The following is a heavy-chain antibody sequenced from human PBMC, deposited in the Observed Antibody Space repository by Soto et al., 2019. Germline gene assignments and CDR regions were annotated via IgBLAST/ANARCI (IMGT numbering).Heavy chain of an antibody. CDR2: ISSSNRTI. D-gene: IGHD2-15*01. CDR3: AREGWPLLQTGMDV. V-gene: IGHV3-48*02. CDR1: GFTFRSYS. J-gene: IGHJ6*02. Sequence: GGSLRLSCAASGFTFRSYSMNWVRQAPGKGLEWVSYISSSNRTINYADSVKGRFIISRDNAKNSLYLQMHSLRDEDTAVYYCAREGWPLLQTGMDVWGQGTTVTSP.